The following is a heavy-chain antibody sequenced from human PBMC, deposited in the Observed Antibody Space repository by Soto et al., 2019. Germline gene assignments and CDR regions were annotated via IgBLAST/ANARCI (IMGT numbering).Heavy chain of an antibody. D-gene: IGHD6-13*01. Sequence: QVQLVESGGGVVQPGRSLILSCAASGFTFSSYAMHWVRQAPGKGLEWVAVISYDGSNKYYADSVKGRFTISRDNSKNTLYLQMNSLRAEDTAVYYCARGWSYIAAAALDYWGQGTLVTVSS. CDR3: ARGWSYIAAAALDY. CDR1: GFTFSSYA. CDR2: ISYDGSNK. J-gene: IGHJ4*02. V-gene: IGHV3-30-3*01.